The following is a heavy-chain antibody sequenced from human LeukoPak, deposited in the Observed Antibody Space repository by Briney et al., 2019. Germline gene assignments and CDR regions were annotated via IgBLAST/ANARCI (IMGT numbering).Heavy chain of an antibody. CDR2: IYYTWST. Sequence: SETLSLTXTVSGGSISTYYWSWIRQPPGKGLEWIGYIYYTWSTNYSPSLQSRVTISVDTSKNQFSLKLRSVTAADTAVYFCARESRDAYGPYFDYWGQGTLVTVSS. D-gene: IGHD5-24*01. V-gene: IGHV4-59*01. CDR1: GGSISTYY. J-gene: IGHJ4*02. CDR3: ARESRDAYGPYFDY.